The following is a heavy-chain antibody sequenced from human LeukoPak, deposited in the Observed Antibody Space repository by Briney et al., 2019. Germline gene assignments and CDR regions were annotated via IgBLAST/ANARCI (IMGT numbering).Heavy chain of an antibody. J-gene: IGHJ3*02. CDR3: AKDLYYDILTGYYRGDAFDI. CDR2: ISGDGGST. Sequence: GGSLRLSCAASGFTFDDYAMHWVRQAPGKGLEWVSLISGDGGSTYYADSVKGRFTISRDNSKNSLYLQMNSLRTEDTALYYCAKDLYYDILTGYYRGDAFDIWGQGTMVTVSS. V-gene: IGHV3-43*02. D-gene: IGHD3-9*01. CDR1: GFTFDDYA.